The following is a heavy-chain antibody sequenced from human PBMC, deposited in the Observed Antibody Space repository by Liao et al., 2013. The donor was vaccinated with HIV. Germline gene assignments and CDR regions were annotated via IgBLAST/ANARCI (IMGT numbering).Heavy chain of an antibody. CDR2: IYYSGST. CDR3: ATSFLAENAFDI. CDR1: GGSISSYY. V-gene: IGHV4-59*01. J-gene: IGHJ3*02. Sequence: QVQLQESGPGLVKPSETLSLTCTVSGGSISSYYWSWIRQPPGKGLEWIGYIYYSGSTNYNPSLKSRVTISVDTSKNQFSLKLSSVTAADTAVYYCATSFLAENAFDIWAKGQWSPSLQ.